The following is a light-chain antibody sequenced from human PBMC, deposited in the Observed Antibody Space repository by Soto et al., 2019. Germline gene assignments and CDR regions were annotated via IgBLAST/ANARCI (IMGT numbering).Light chain of an antibody. CDR1: QGISSY. CDR3: QQYYSYPPYT. CDR2: AAS. Sequence: AIRMTQSPSALSASTGDRVTITCRASQGISSYLAWYQQKPGKAPKLLIYAASTLQSGVPSRFSGSGSGTDFTLTISCLQSEDFATYYCQQYYSYPPYTFGQGTKLAIK. J-gene: IGKJ2*01. V-gene: IGKV1-8*01.